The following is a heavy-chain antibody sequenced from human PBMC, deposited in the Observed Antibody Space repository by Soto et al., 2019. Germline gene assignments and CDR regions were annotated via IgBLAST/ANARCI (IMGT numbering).Heavy chain of an antibody. Sequence: SETLSLTCTVSGGSISSSCYYWGWILEPPGKGLEWFGSIYYSRSTYYSPSLKSRVTISVDRSKNQFSLKLSSVTAADTAVYYCARGNVVAIDYWGQGTLVTVSS. D-gene: IGHD2-21*01. CDR2: IYYSRST. CDR3: ARGNVVAIDY. J-gene: IGHJ4*02. V-gene: IGHV4-39*07. CDR1: GGSISSSCYY.